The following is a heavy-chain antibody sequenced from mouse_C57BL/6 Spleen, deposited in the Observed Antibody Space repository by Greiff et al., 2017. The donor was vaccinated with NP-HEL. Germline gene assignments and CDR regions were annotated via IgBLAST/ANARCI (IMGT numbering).Heavy chain of an antibody. CDR1: GYTFTSYW. V-gene: IGHV1-64*01. CDR3: AREAYGYEGNYFDY. J-gene: IGHJ2*01. CDR2: IHPNSGST. Sequence: VQLQQPGAELVKPGASVKLSCKASGYTFTSYWMHWVKQRPGQGLEWIGMIHPNSGSTNYNEKFKSKATLTVDKSSSTAYMQLSILTSEDSAVYYCAREAYGYEGNYFDYWGQGTTLTVSS. D-gene: IGHD2-2*01.